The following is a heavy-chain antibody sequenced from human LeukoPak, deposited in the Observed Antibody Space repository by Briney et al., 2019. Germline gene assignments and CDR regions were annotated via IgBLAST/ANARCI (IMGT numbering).Heavy chain of an antibody. CDR3: AREGYCGGDCYSNYFDY. D-gene: IGHD2-21*02. V-gene: IGHV3-11*04. J-gene: IGHJ4*02. CDR1: GFTFSDYY. Sequence: GGSLRLSCAASGFTFSDYYMSWIRQAPGKGLEWVSYISSSGSTIYYADSVKGRFTISRDNSKNTLYLQMNSLRAEDTAVYYCAREGYCGGDCYSNYFDYWGQGTLVTVSS. CDR2: ISSSGSTI.